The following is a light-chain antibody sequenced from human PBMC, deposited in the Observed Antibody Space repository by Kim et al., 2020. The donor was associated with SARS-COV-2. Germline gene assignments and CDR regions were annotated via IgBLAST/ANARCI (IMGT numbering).Light chain of an antibody. Sequence: YPGDRDTISYRARKGDSISYFVWDPQNPGESPTFLIYGVWKRATYIPDRFRRSVSGSEFTLTISRLEPEDFSVYYWQQYGSSSRTFGRGTKLEI. CDR1: KGDSISY. CDR2: GVW. J-gene: IGKJ2*01. CDR3: QQYGSSSRT. V-gene: IGKV3-20*01.